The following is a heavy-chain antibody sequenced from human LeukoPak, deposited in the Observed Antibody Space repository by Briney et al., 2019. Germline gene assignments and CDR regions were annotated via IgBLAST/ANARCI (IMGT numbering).Heavy chain of an antibody. CDR1: GFTFSDYY. Sequence: GGSLRLSCAASGFTFSDYYMSWIRQAPGKGLEWVSYICSSGSTIYYAYSVEGRIIFSRNNATNSLYLQKNSLRAEDTAVYYYARKRVPTSSFRFDPWGQGTLVTVSS. CDR2: ICSSGSTI. V-gene: IGHV3-11*01. D-gene: IGHD4/OR15-4a*01. J-gene: IGHJ5*02. CDR3: ARKRVPTSSFRFDP.